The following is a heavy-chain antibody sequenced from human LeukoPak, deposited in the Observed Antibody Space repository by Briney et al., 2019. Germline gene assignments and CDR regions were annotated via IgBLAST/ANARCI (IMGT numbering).Heavy chain of an antibody. V-gene: IGHV1-46*03. CDR3: ARVHHLGDFWPA. J-gene: IGHJ5*02. CDR1: GYTFTSYY. Sequence: ASVKVSCKASGYTFTSYYMHWVRQAPGQGLEWMGIINPSGGSTSYAQKFQGRVTKTRDTSTSTVYMELSSLRSEDTAVYYCARVHHLGDFWPAWGQGTLVTVSS. CDR2: INPSGGST. D-gene: IGHD3/OR15-3a*01.